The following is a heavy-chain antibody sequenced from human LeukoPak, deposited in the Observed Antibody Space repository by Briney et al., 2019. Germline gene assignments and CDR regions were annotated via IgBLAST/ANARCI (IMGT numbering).Heavy chain of an antibody. J-gene: IGHJ4*02. CDR2: INTDGSST. V-gene: IGHV3-74*01. CDR1: GFTFSSYS. D-gene: IGHD6-19*01. CDR3: ARALGSGWYYEFDY. Sequence: SGGSLRLSCAASGFTFSSYSMNWVRQAPGKGLVWVSRINTDGSSTSYADSVKGRFTISRDNAKNTLYLQMNSLRAEDTAVYYCARALGSGWYYEFDYWGQGTPVTVSS.